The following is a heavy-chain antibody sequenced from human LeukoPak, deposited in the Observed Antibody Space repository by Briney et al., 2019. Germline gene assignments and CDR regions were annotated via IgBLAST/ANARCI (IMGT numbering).Heavy chain of an antibody. CDR1: GFTFSDYY. D-gene: IGHD3-3*01. CDR3: ARDRRPPKYYDFWSGYPPGYYGMDA. V-gene: IGHV3-11*01. J-gene: IGHJ6*02. CDR2: ISSSGSTI. Sequence: GGSLRLSCAASGFTFSDYYMSWIRQAPGKGLEWVSYISSSGSTIYYADSVKGRFTISRDNAKNSLYLQMNSLRAEDTAVYYCARDRRPPKYYDFWSGYPPGYYGMDAWGQGTTVTVSS.